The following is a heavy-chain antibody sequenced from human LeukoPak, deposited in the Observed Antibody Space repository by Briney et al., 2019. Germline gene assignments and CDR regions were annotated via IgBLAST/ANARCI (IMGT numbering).Heavy chain of an antibody. V-gene: IGHV1-69*13. D-gene: IGHD3-10*01. J-gene: IGHJ4*02. CDR3: AARTLGGARERFDY. CDR2: IIPIFGTA. CDR1: GYTFTGYY. Sequence: GASVKVSCKASGYTFTGYYMHWLRQAPGQGLEWMGGIIPIFGTANYAQKFQGRVTITADESTSTAYMELSSLRSEGTAVYYCAARTLGGARERFDYWGQGTLVTVSS.